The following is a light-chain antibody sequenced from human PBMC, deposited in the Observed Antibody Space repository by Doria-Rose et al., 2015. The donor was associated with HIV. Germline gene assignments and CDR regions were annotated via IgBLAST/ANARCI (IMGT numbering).Light chain of an antibody. CDR3: HQYGTSWT. CDR2: DGS. J-gene: IGKJ1*01. Sequence: TQSPGTLSLSPGERATLSCRASQSFSSTYLAWYQRKPGQAPSLLIYDGSTRATGIPDRFSASGSGTDFTLTINRLEPEDFALYYCHQYGTSWTFGQGTEVEI. V-gene: IGKV3-20*01. CDR1: QSFSSTY.